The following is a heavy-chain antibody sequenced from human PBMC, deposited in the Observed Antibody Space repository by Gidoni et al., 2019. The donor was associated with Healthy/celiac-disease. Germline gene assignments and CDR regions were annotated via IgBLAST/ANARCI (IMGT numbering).Heavy chain of an antibody. J-gene: IGHJ4*02. CDR2: ISYDGSTK. CDR1: RFTFSSYG. Sequence: QVQLVESGGGVVQPGRSLRLSCAASRFTFSSYGMHWVRQAPGKGLEWVAVISYDGSTKYYADSVKGRFTISRDNSKNALYLQMNSLRPEDTAVYYCAKDRIAARRLYYFDYWGQGTLVTVSS. V-gene: IGHV3-30*18. CDR3: AKDRIAARRLYYFDY. D-gene: IGHD6-6*01.